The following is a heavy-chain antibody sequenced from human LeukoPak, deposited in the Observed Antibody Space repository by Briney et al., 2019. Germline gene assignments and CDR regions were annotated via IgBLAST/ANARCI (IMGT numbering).Heavy chain of an antibody. J-gene: IGHJ5*02. D-gene: IGHD6-13*01. CDR3: ASTAYSSSWFDP. CDR2: IIPIFGTA. V-gene: IGHV1-69*01. Sequence: ASVKVSCKASGGTFSSYAISWVRQAPGQGLEWMGGIIPIFGTANYAQKFQGRVTITADESTSTAYVELSSLRSEDTAVYYCASTAYSSSWFDPWGQGTLVTVSS. CDR1: GGTFSSYA.